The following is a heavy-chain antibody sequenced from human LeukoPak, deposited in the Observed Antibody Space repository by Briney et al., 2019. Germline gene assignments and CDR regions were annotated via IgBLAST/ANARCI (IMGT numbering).Heavy chain of an antibody. J-gene: IGHJ4*02. D-gene: IGHD6-19*01. Sequence: GGSLRLSCAASGFTFSSYEMNWVRQAPGKGLEWVSYISSSGSTIYYADSVKGRFTISRDNGTNSLYLQMNSLRTEDTALYYCAKEFSSGWYSFDYWGQGTLVTVSS. V-gene: IGHV3-48*03. CDR3: AKEFSSGWYSFDY. CDR1: GFTFSSYE. CDR2: ISSSGSTI.